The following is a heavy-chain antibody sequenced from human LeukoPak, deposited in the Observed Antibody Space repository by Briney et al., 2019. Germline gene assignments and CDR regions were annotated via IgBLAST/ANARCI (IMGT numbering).Heavy chain of an antibody. D-gene: IGHD2-15*01. V-gene: IGHV3-48*03. J-gene: IGHJ6*02. CDR1: GFTFRSYE. Sequence: GGSLRLSCAASGFTFRSYEMNWVRQAPGKGLEWVSYISTSGSVIHADSVRGRFTIPRDNAKNSLYLQMNSLRAEDTAVYYCARVASPGVAYGMDVWGQGTAVTVSS. CDR3: ARVASPGVAYGMDV. CDR2: ISTSGSVI.